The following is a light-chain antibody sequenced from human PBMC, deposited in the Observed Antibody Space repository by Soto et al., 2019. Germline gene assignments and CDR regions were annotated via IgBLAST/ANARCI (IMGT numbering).Light chain of an antibody. Sequence: QSALTQPASVSGSPGQSITISCTGTSSDVGSYNLVSWYQQHPGKAPKLMIYEVSKRPSGVSNRFSGSKSGNTASLTISGLQAEDEADYYCCSYARSSTFEVFGGGTQLTVL. CDR2: EVS. CDR3: CSYARSSTFEV. V-gene: IGLV2-23*02. J-gene: IGLJ7*01. CDR1: SSDVGSYNL.